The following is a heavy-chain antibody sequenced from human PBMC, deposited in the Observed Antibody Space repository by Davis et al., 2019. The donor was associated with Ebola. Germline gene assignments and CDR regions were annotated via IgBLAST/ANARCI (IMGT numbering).Heavy chain of an antibody. CDR3: ARVRLGRLLWFGELFDY. CDR2: ISAYNGNT. D-gene: IGHD3-10*01. V-gene: IGHV1-18*04. CDR1: GYTFTSYG. Sequence: AASVKVSCKASGYTFTSYGISWVRQAPGQGLEWMGWISAYNGNTNYAQKLQGRVTMTTDTSTSTAYMELRSLRSDDTAVYYCARVRLGRLLWFGELFDYWGQGTLVTVSS. J-gene: IGHJ4*02.